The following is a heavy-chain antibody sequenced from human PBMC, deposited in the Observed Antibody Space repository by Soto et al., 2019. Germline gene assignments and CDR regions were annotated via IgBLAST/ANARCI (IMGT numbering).Heavy chain of an antibody. Sequence: QVQLVQSGAEVQKPGSSVKVSCKASGGTFSSYSINWVRQAPGQGLEWMGEIIPIFGTANYAQKFQGRVTITADEATSTDYMELISLRSEDTAVYFCARDGGRHSGGIDYWGQGTLVTVSS. CDR3: ARDGGRHSGGIDY. CDR1: GGTFSSYS. V-gene: IGHV1-69*01. CDR2: IIPIFGTA. D-gene: IGHD1-26*01. J-gene: IGHJ4*02.